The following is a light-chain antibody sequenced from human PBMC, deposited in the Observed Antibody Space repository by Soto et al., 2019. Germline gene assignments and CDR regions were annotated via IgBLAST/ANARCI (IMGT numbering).Light chain of an antibody. CDR1: QSVYSSY. Sequence: EIVLTQSPATLSLSPGERATLSCGASQSVYSSYLAWYQQKPGLAPRLLIYDASGRATGIPDRFSGSGSGTDFTLTISRLEPEDFAVYYCQQYGSSPRTFGQGTKVDIK. V-gene: IGKV3D-20*01. J-gene: IGKJ1*01. CDR3: QQYGSSPRT. CDR2: DAS.